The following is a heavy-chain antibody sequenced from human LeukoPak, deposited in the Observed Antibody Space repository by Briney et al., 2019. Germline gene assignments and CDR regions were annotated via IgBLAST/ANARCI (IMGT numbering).Heavy chain of an antibody. V-gene: IGHV3-11*01. Sequence: GGSLGLSCAASGFTFNDYYMSWIRQAPEKGLEWLSYINIGGTNTHYADSVKGRFTISRDNAKKSLYLEMNNLRAEDTAVYYCATDGAGFDTWGQGVLVTVSS. CDR2: INIGGTNT. CDR1: GFTFNDYY. J-gene: IGHJ5*02. CDR3: ATDGAGFDT.